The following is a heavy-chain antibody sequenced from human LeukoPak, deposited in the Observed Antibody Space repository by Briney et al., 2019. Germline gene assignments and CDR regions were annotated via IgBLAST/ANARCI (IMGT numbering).Heavy chain of an antibody. CDR1: GFTFSNYW. V-gene: IGHV3-74*01. J-gene: IGHJ5*02. CDR2: INSDGINT. CDR3: ARDLGQYYDTSDNWFDP. Sequence: GGSLRLSCAAAGFTFSNYWMHWVRQAPGKGLVWVSRINSDGINTSYADSVKGRFTISRDNAKNTLNLQMNRLRAEDTAVYYCARDLGQYYDTSDNWFDPWGQGTLVTVSS. D-gene: IGHD3-22*01.